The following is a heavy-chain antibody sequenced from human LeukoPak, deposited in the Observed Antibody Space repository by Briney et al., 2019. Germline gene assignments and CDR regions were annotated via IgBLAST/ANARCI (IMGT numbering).Heavy chain of an antibody. D-gene: IGHD6-13*01. CDR3: ARGRFGIAAADELN. V-gene: IGHV3-33*01. CDR2: IWYDGSNK. J-gene: IGHJ4*02. Sequence: PGRSLRLSCAAFGFTFSSYGMHWVRQAPGEGPEWVAVIWYDGSNKYYADSVKGRFTISRDNSKNTLYLQMSSLSAEDTAVYYCARGRFGIAAADELNWGQGTLVTVSS. CDR1: GFTFSSYG.